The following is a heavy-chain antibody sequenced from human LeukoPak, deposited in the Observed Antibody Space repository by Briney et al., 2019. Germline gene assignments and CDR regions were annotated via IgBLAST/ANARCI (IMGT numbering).Heavy chain of an antibody. D-gene: IGHD6-19*01. CDR1: GFTFSSYS. Sequence: GGSLRLSCAASGFTFSSYSMNWVRQAPGKGLEWVSSISSSSSYIYYADSLKGRFTISRGNAKNSLYLQMNSLRAEDTAVYYCAKDLSSSSGGYSGFDMWGQGTMVTVSS. J-gene: IGHJ3*02. CDR3: AKDLSSSSGGYSGFDM. CDR2: ISSSSSYI. V-gene: IGHV3-21*01.